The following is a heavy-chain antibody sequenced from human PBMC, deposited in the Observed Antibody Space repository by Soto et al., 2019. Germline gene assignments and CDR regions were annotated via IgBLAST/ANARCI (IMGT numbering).Heavy chain of an antibody. Sequence: QVQLQQWGAGLLKPSETLSLTCAVYGGSFSGYYWSWIRQPPGKGLEWIGEINHSGSTNYNPSLKSRVTISVDTSKNQFSLKLSSVTAADTAVYYCARPYGDYDYYYGMDVWGQGTTVTVSS. CDR2: INHSGST. CDR3: ARPYGDYDYYYGMDV. V-gene: IGHV4-34*01. D-gene: IGHD4-17*01. CDR1: GGSFSGYY. J-gene: IGHJ6*02.